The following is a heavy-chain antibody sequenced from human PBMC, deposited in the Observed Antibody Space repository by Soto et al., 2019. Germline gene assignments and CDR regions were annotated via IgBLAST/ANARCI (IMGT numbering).Heavy chain of an antibody. Sequence: PSETLSLTCTVSGGSISSYYWSWIRQPAGKGLEWIGRIYTSGSTNYNPSLKSRVTMSVDTSKNQFSLKLSSVTAADTAVYYCARGRGYWNPIDAFDIWGQGTMVTVSS. CDR3: ARGRGYWNPIDAFDI. J-gene: IGHJ3*02. CDR2: IYTSGST. V-gene: IGHV4-4*07. CDR1: GGSISSYY. D-gene: IGHD1-1*01.